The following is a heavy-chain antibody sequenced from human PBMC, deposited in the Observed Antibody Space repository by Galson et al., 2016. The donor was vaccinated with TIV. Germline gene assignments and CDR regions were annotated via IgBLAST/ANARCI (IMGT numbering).Heavy chain of an antibody. Sequence: QVQLQESGPGLAKPSETLSLTCTVSYVHISDYYWNWIRQPAGKGLEWIGRFNSRGNFDYNPSLKSRVTMSVDTSKNQLSLGVTSVTAAATATDYCARGYSQGDGYDYEWFDPWGQGILVTVSS. D-gene: IGHD5-12*01. CDR1: YVHISDYY. CDR3: ARGYSQGDGYDYEWFDP. V-gene: IGHV4-4*07. J-gene: IGHJ5*02. CDR2: FNSRGNF.